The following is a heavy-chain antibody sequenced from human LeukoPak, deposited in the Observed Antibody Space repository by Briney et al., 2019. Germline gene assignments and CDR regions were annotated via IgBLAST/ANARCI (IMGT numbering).Heavy chain of an antibody. D-gene: IGHD3-10*01. J-gene: IGHJ5*02. CDR1: GFTFSSYS. CDR3: ARDRSYYYGSGSKRWFDP. Sequence: PGGSLRLSCAASGFTFSSYSMNWVRQAPGEGLEWVSSISSSSYIYYADSVKGRFTISRDNAKNSLYLQMNSLRAEDTAVYYCARDRSYYYGSGSKRWFDPWGQGTLVTVSS. CDR2: ISSSSYI. V-gene: IGHV3-21*01.